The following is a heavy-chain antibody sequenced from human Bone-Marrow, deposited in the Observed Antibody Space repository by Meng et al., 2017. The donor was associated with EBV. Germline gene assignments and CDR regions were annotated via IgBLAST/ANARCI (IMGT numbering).Heavy chain of an antibody. V-gene: IGHV4-30-4*01. CDR1: GASISSGGYY. D-gene: IGHD6-19*01. J-gene: IGHJ4*02. CDR2: IYYNGST. Sequence: QGRRREPGPGRVKSSQPLSLTCAVSGASISSGGYYWSWIRQPPGKGLEWIGYIYYNGSTFYNPSLKSRLTISVDTSKNQFSLKLSSVTAADTAFYYCARGGAVAGTFDYWGQGTLVTVSS. CDR3: ARGGAVAGTFDY.